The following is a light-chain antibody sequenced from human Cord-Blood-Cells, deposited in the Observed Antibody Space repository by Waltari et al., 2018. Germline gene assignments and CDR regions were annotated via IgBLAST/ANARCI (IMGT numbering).Light chain of an antibody. CDR1: QSVLYSSNNKNY. V-gene: IGKV4-1*01. CDR3: QQYYSIPYS. CDR2: WAS. J-gene: IGKJ2*03. Sequence: DIVMTPSPASLAVSMGERATINCKSSQSVLYSSNNKNYLAWYQQKPGHPPKLLIYWASTREPWVPDRFSGSGSGTDFTLTTSSLQAEDVAVYYCQQYYSIPYSFGQATKLEIK.